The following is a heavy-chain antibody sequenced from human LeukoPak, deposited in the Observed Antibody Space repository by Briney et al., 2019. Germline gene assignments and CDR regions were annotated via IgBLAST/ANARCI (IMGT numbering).Heavy chain of an antibody. D-gene: IGHD5-12*01. V-gene: IGHV4-59*08. CDR1: GFTFSSYA. Sequence: GSLRLSCAASGFTFSSYAMTWVRQPPGKGPQWIGFISYSGSTNYNPSLKSRVTISVDTSKNQFSLNLSSVTAADTAVYYCGRQVGYGRWYFDLWGRGTLVTVSS. CDR3: GRQVGYGRWYFDL. CDR2: ISYSGST. J-gene: IGHJ2*01.